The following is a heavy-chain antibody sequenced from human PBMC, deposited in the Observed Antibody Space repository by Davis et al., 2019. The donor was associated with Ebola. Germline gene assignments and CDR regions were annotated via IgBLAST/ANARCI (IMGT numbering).Heavy chain of an antibody. J-gene: IGHJ4*02. D-gene: IGHD4-17*01. CDR2: IRYDGSNK. CDR1: GFTFSSYG. Sequence: GESLKISCAASGFTFSSYGMHWVRQAPGKGLEWVAFIRYDGSNKYYADSVKGRFTISRDNSKNTLYLQMNSLRVEDTAVYYCAKDEDYGDYFDYWGQGTLVAVSS. V-gene: IGHV3-30*02. CDR3: AKDEDYGDYFDY.